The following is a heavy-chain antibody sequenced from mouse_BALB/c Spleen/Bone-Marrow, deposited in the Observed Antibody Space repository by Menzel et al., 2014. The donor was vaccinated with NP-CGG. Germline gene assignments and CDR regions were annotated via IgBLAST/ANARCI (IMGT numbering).Heavy chain of an antibody. D-gene: IGHD1-1*01. V-gene: IGHV1-4*02. CDR3: ASYYAY. J-gene: IGHJ3*01. CDR1: GYTFXSYT. Sequence: VQLQQSAAELARPGASVKMSCKASGYTFXSYTMHWVKQRPGQGLEWIGYINPSSGYTEYNQKFKDKTALTADKSSSTAYMQLSSLTSEDSAVYYCASYYAYWGQGTLVTVSA. CDR2: INPSSGYT.